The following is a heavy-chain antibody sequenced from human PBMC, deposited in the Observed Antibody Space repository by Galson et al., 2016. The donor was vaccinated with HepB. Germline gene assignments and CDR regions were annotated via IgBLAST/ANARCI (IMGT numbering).Heavy chain of an antibody. CDR2: IWHDGSNK. Sequence: SLRLSCAASGFTFSSYGMHWVRQAPGKGLEWVALIWHDGSNKYYIDSVKGRFTIYRDNSRDTLYLQMDSLRAEDTAVYYCARGEEEAAMEPFDYWGQGTLVTVSS. CDR1: GFTFSSYG. D-gene: IGHD5-18*01. V-gene: IGHV3-33*01. J-gene: IGHJ4*02. CDR3: ARGEEEAAMEPFDY.